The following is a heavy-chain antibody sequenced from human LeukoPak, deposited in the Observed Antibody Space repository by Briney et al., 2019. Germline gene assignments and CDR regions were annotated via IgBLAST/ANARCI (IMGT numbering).Heavy chain of an antibody. CDR1: GFTFSSYS. J-gene: IGHJ4*02. V-gene: IGHV3-23*01. D-gene: IGHD2-2*01. CDR2: ISGSGGST. CDR3: AKDPGYQVVYCFDY. Sequence: GGSLRLSCAASGFTFSSYSMSWVRQAPGKGLEWVSGISGSGGSTDYADSVKGRFTISRDNSKNTLYLQMNSLGVEDTAVYYCAKDPGYQVVYCFDYWGQGTLVTVSS.